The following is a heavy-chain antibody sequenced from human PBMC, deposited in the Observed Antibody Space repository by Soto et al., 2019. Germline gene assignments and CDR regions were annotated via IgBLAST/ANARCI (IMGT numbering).Heavy chain of an antibody. CDR2: ISYDGSNK. Sequence: QVQLVESGGGVVQPGRSLRLSCAASGFTFSSYGMHWVRQAPGKGLEWVAVISYDGSNKYYADSVKGRFTISRDNSKNTLYLQMNSLRAEDTAVYYCAKVSGDSRSWHRGSYYYYGMDVWGQGTTVTVSS. J-gene: IGHJ6*02. D-gene: IGHD6-13*01. V-gene: IGHV3-30*18. CDR1: GFTFSSYG. CDR3: AKVSGDSRSWHRGSYYYYGMDV.